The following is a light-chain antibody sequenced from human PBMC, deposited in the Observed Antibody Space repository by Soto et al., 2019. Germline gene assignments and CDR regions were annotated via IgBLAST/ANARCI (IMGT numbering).Light chain of an antibody. CDR3: SSLTSSSTLYV. CDR1: SSDVGSYNY. Sequence: QSALTQPASVSGSPGQSITISCPGTSSDVGSYNYVSWYQHHPGKAPKLMIYDVNNRPSGVSNRFSGSKSGNAASLTISGLHTEDEADYYCSSLTSSSTLYVFGTGTKLTVL. J-gene: IGLJ1*01. CDR2: DVN. V-gene: IGLV2-14*03.